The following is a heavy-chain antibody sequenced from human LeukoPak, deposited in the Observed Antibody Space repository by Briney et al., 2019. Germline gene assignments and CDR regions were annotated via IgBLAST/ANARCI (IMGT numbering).Heavy chain of an antibody. V-gene: IGHV3-73*01. CDR3: TGLGFWYGDYFDY. D-gene: IGHD4-17*01. Sequence: GGSLRLSCAASGFTFSGSAMHWVRQASGKGLEWVGRIRSKANSYATAYAASVKGRFTIPRDDSKNTAYLQMNSLKTEDTAVYYCTGLGFWYGDYFDYWGQGTLVTVSS. CDR1: GFTFSGSA. CDR2: IRSKANSYAT. J-gene: IGHJ4*02.